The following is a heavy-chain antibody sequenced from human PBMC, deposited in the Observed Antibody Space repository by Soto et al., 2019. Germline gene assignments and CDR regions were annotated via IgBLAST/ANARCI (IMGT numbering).Heavy chain of an antibody. D-gene: IGHD6-6*01. J-gene: IGHJ6*02. CDR1: GFTFSSYG. CDR2: IWYDGSNK. V-gene: IGHV3-33*01. CDR3: ARDSAAPTYGMDV. Sequence: QVQLVESGGGVVQPGRSLRLSCAASGFTFSSYGMHWVRQAPGKGLEWVAVIWYDGSNKYYADSVKGRFTISRDNSKNTLYLQMNSLRAEDTAEYYCARDSAAPTYGMDVWGQGTTVTVSS.